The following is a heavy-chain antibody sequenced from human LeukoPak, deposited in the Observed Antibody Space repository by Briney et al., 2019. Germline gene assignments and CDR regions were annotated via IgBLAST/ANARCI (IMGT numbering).Heavy chain of an antibody. CDR1: GFTFSRYW. J-gene: IGHJ6*03. V-gene: IGHV3-7*01. D-gene: IGHD3-10*02. Sequence: GGSLRLSCAVSGFTFSRYWMSWVRQAPGKGLVWVANINQDGSVKYYVDSVKGRFTISRDSAKNSLYLQMNSLRAEDTAVYYCTRDSQDSYVYYMVVWGKGTTVTVSS. CDR3: TRDSQDSYVYYMVV. CDR2: INQDGSVK.